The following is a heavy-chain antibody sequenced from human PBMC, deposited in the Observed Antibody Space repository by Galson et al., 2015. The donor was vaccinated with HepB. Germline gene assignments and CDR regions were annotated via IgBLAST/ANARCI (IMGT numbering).Heavy chain of an antibody. CDR3: ARDHLAVAGYRLDY. J-gene: IGHJ4*02. D-gene: IGHD6-19*01. CDR2: ISAYNGNT. CDR1: GYIFSTYG. V-gene: IGHV1-18*04. Sequence: SVKVSCKASGYIFSTYGINWVRQAPGQGLEWMGWISAYNGNTDYAQNLQDRVTMTTDTSTSTAYLELRSLKSDDTAVYYCARDHLAVAGYRLDYWGQGTLVTVSS.